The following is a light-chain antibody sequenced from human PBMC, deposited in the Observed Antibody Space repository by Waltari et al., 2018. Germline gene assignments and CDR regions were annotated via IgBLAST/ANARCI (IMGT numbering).Light chain of an antibody. CDR1: QSIIHD. CDR2: GAS. V-gene: IGKV1-39*01. Sequence: DVDMTQSPSSLSASIGDRIPIPCRASQSIIHDLNCDQQKQGTAPRLLITGASSLRGGVPSRFSGSGSGTDFSLTISSLQPEDFATYYCQQTFSSPYTFGQGTKLDI. J-gene: IGKJ2*01. CDR3: QQTFSSPYT.